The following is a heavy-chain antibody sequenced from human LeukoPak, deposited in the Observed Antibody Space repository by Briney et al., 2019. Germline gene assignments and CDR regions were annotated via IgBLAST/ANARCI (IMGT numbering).Heavy chain of an antibody. J-gene: IGHJ4*02. CDR1: GYTFTSYA. CDR3: ARADSHCSGGSCYPTDY. CDR2: INAGNGNT. V-gene: IGHV1-3*01. D-gene: IGHD2-15*01. Sequence: ASVKVSCKASGYTFTSYAMHWVRQAPGQRLEWMGWINAGNGNTKYSQKFQGRVTITRDTSASTAYMELSSLRSEDTAVYYCARADSHCSGGSCYPTDYWGQGTLVTVSS.